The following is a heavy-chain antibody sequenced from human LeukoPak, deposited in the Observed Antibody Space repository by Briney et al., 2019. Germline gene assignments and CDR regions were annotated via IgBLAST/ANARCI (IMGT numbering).Heavy chain of an antibody. J-gene: IGHJ4*02. D-gene: IGHD6-19*01. CDR1: GGSINSSNYY. CDR2: IYYSGST. CDR3: ARHRDSSGWYDFDY. V-gene: IGHV4-39*01. Sequence: SETLSLTCTVSGGSINSSNYYWGWIRQPPGKGLEWIGSIYYSGSTYYNPSLKSRVSISVDTSKDQFTLKLSSVTAADTAVYYCARHRDSSGWYDFDYWGQGTLVTVSS.